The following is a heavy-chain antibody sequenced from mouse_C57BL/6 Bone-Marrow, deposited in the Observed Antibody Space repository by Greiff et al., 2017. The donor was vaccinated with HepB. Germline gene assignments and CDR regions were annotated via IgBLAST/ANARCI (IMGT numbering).Heavy chain of an antibody. CDR2: ISNGGGST. J-gene: IGHJ3*01. D-gene: IGHD1-1*01. V-gene: IGHV5-12*01. Sequence: EVQLVESGGGLVQPGGSLKLSCAASGFTFSDYYMYWVRQTPEKRLEWVAYISNGGGSTYYPDTVKGRSTISRDNAKNTLYLQMSRLKSEDTAMYYCARHDYYGSSYVWFAYWGQGTLVTVSA. CDR3: ARHDYYGSSYVWFAY. CDR1: GFTFSDYY.